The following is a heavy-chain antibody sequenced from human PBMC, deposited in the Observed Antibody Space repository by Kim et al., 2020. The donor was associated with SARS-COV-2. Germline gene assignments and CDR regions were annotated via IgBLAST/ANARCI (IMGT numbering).Heavy chain of an antibody. CDR3: ARRSLGYCSGGSCYSAFDI. CDR2: ICYSGST. D-gene: IGHD2-15*01. Sequence: SETLSLTCTVSGGSISSYYWSWIRQPPGKGLEWIGYICYSGSTNYNPSLKSRVTISVDTSKNQFSLKLSSVTAADTAVYYCARRSLGYCSGGSCYSAFDIWGQGTMVTVSS. J-gene: IGHJ3*02. V-gene: IGHV4-59*08. CDR1: GGSISSYY.